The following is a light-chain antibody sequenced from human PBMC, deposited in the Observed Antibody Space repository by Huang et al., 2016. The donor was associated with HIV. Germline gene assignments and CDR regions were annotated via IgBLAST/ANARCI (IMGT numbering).Light chain of an antibody. CDR1: QSVNSN. CDR3: QQYNNWPPWT. Sequence: ETVMTQSPATLSVSPGERATLSCRASQSVNSNLAWYQQKPGQAPRLRIFGASTRATGIPARFSGSKSGSEFTLTITSLQSEDFAVYYCQQYNNWPPWTFGQGTKVEIK. J-gene: IGKJ1*01. CDR2: GAS. V-gene: IGKV3-15*01.